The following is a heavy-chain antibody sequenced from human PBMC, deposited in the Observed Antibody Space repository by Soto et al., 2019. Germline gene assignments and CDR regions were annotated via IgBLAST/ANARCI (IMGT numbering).Heavy chain of an antibody. CDR1: GYTFTSYG. CDR2: ISACNGNT. Sequence: QVQLVQSGAEVKKPGASVKVSCKASGYTFTSYGISWVRQAPGQGLEWMGWISACNGNTNSAQKLQGRVTKTTDTSRSTAFVELRSRRSDDTAGYYCASGADGDYWGQGTLVTVSS. V-gene: IGHV1-18*01. D-gene: IGHD3-10*01. CDR3: ASGADGDY. J-gene: IGHJ4*02.